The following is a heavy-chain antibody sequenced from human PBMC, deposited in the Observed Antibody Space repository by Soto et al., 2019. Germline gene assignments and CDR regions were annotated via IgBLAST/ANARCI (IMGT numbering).Heavy chain of an antibody. J-gene: IGHJ6*02. CDR2: INAGNGNT. CDR1: GYTFTSYA. CDR3: ARADYYDSSGYYYYYGMDV. V-gene: IGHV1-3*01. Sequence: QVQLVQSGAEVKKPGASVKVSCKASGYTFTSYAMHWVRQAPGQRLEWMGWINAGNGNTKYSQKFQGRVTITRDTSASTAYMELSSLRSEDTAVYYCARADYYDSSGYYYYYGMDVWGQGTTVTVSS. D-gene: IGHD3-22*01.